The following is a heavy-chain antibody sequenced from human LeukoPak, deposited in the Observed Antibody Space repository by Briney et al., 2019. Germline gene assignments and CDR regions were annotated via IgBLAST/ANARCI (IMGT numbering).Heavy chain of an antibody. CDR1: GDSVSSNSAA. D-gene: IGHD3-10*01. CDR3: ARDLSGDGSGSSFDY. Sequence: SQTLSLTCAISGDSVSSNSAAWNWIRQSPSRGLEWLGSTFCRSKCYKENAVSMKSRITINPDASKNQFSLQLNSVTPEDTAVYYCARDLSGDGSGSSFDYWGQGTLVTVSS. CDR2: TFCRSKCYK. V-gene: IGHV6-1*01. J-gene: IGHJ4*02.